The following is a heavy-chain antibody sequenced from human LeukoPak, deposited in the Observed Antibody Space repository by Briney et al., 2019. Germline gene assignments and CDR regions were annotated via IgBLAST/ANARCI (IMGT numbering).Heavy chain of an antibody. V-gene: IGHV3-23*01. J-gene: IGHJ4*02. Sequence: GGSLRLSCAASGFTFSSYAMRWVRQDPGKGLEWVSAISGSGGSTYYADSVKGRFTISRDNSKNTLYLQMNSLRAEDTAVYYCARVGLTVTVDYWGQGTLVTVFS. D-gene: IGHD4-17*01. CDR2: ISGSGGST. CDR3: ARVGLTVTVDY. CDR1: GFTFSSYA.